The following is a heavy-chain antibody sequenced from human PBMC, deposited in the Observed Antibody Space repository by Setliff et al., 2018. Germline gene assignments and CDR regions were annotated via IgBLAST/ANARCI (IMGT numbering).Heavy chain of an antibody. CDR3: SRLVRFCTRTACQRLSGDDY. D-gene: IGHD6-13*01. V-gene: IGHV1-18*01. CDR2: ISPYSGNS. CDR1: GYTFSDYG. Sequence: ASVKVSCKASGYTFSDYGVSWVRQAPGQGLEWLGWISPYSGNSYSAPKFQGRLFLTTDTSAATAYLDLRSLRSDDTAVYFCSRLVRFCTRTACQRLSGDDYWGQGTLVTVSS. J-gene: IGHJ4*02.